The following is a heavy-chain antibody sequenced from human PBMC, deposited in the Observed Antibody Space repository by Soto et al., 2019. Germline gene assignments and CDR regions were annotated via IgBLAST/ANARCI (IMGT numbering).Heavy chain of an antibody. Sequence: GAAVKVSCKASGYTFTSYPMHWVRQAPGQGLEWMGWINAGNGDTKYSQKFQGRVTITRDTSAITAYMELSSLRSEDTAVYYCAKQADLIGYNYGSCFDFWGHGTLVTVSS. D-gene: IGHD5-18*01. J-gene: IGHJ4*01. V-gene: IGHV1-3*01. CDR2: INAGNGDT. CDR1: GYTFTSYP. CDR3: AKQADLIGYNYGSCFDF.